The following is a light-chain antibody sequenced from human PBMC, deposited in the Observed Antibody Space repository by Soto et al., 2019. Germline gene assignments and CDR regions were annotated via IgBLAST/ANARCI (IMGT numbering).Light chain of an antibody. CDR3: QQYRDWPLT. CDR2: DAY. V-gene: IGKV3-11*01. CDR1: QSFRGL. J-gene: IGKJ4*01. Sequence: EVVLTQSPVTLSLSPGERATLSCRASQSFRGLLAWYQQKPGQAPRLLIYDAYNRATGIPPRFSGSGSGTDFTLTISSLQSEDFAVYSCQQYRDWPLTFGGGTKVDIK.